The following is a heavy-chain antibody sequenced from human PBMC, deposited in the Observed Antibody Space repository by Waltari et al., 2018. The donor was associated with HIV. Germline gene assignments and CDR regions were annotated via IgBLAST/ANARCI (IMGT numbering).Heavy chain of an antibody. CDR2: ISWNSGSI. Sequence: EVQLVESGGGLVQPGRSLRLSCAASGFTFDDYAMHWVRQAPGKGLEWVSGISWNSGSIGYADSVKGRFTISRDNAKNSLYLQMNSLRAEDTALYYCAKDRYYDFWSGYSFDYWGQGTLVTVSS. V-gene: IGHV3-9*01. D-gene: IGHD3-3*01. CDR1: GFTFDDYA. J-gene: IGHJ4*02. CDR3: AKDRYYDFWSGYSFDY.